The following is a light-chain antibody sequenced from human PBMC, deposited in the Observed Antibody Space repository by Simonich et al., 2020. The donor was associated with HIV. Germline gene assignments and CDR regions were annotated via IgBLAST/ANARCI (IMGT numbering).Light chain of an antibody. CDR3: SSYAGSNTVV. V-gene: IGLV2-14*02. Sequence: QSALTQPASVSGSPGQAITISCTGTSSGVGKYNLVSWYQPHPGKSPKRMIYDVSKRPSGVPDRFSGSKSGNTASLTVSGLQAEDEADYYCSSYAGSNTVVFGGGTKLTVL. CDR2: DVS. CDR1: SSGVGKYNL. J-gene: IGLJ2*01.